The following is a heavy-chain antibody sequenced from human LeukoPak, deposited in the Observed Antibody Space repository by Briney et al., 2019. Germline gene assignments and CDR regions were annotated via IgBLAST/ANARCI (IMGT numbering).Heavy chain of an antibody. Sequence: SVTLSLTCAVYGGPFSGYYWSWIRQPPGKGLEWIGEINHSGSANYNPSLKSRVTISVDMSKNQFSLKLSSVTAADTAVYYCARARGDYYDSSGYYSPFDYWGQGTLVTVSS. J-gene: IGHJ4*02. CDR3: ARARGDYYDSSGYYSPFDY. CDR2: INHSGSA. D-gene: IGHD3-22*01. V-gene: IGHV4-34*01. CDR1: GGPFSGYY.